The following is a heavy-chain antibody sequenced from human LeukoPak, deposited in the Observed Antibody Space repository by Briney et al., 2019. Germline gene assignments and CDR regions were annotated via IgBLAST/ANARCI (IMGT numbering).Heavy chain of an antibody. J-gene: IGHJ4*02. CDR1: GYSFTSYW. Sequence: GESLKISCKGSGYSFTSYWIGWVRQMPGTGLEWMGLIYPGDSYTRYSPSFQGQVTISADKSISTAYLQWSSLKASDTAMYYCARRGGPGYSSGWLFDYWGQGTLVTVSS. D-gene: IGHD6-19*01. V-gene: IGHV5-51*01. CDR3: ARRGGPGYSSGWLFDY. CDR2: IYPGDSYT.